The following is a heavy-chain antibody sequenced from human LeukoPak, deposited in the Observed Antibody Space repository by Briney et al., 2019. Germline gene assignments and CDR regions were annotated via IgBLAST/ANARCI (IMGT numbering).Heavy chain of an antibody. Sequence: PGGSLRLSCAASGSTFSDYYMSWVRQAPGKGLEWVANIKQDGSEKYYVDSVKGRFTISRDNAKNSLYLQMNSLRAEDTAVYYCARDSGSYCWGQGTLVTVSS. CDR1: GSTFSDYY. CDR2: IKQDGSEK. V-gene: IGHV3-7*01. J-gene: IGHJ4*02. CDR3: ARDSGSYC. D-gene: IGHD1-26*01.